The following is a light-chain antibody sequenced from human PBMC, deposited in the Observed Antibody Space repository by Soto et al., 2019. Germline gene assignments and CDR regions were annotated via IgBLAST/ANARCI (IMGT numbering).Light chain of an antibody. CDR3: GSWDSSLSAYV. CDR2: DVT. Sequence: QSVLTQPPSASGSPGQSVTISCTGTSSDVGGYNYVSWYQQHPGKAPKLIIFDVTERPSGVPDRFSGSKSGNTASLTVSGLQAEDEADYYCGSWDSSLSAYVFGTGTKVTVL. J-gene: IGLJ1*01. V-gene: IGLV2-8*01. CDR1: SSDVGGYNY.